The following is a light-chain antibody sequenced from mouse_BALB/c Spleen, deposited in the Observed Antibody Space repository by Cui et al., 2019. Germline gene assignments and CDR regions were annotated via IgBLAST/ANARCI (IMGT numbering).Light chain of an antibody. CDR1: QNVRTA. Sequence: DIVMTQSQKFMSTSVGDRVSITCKASQNVRTAVAWYQQKPGQSPKALIYLASNRHTGVPDRFIGSGSGTDFTLTISNVQSEDLADYFCLQHWNYPLTFGGGTKLEIK. CDR2: LAS. J-gene: IGKJ1*01. V-gene: IGKV6-14*01. CDR3: LQHWNYPLT.